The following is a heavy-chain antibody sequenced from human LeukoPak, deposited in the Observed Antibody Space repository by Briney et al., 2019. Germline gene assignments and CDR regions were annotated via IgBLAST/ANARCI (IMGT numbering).Heavy chain of an antibody. V-gene: IGHV4-30-2*01. Sequence: PSETLSLTCTVSGGSISSGGYYWSWIRQPPGKGLEWIGYIYHSGSTYYNPSLKSRVTISVDTSKNQFSLKLSSVTAADTAVYYCARVLSLSDFDYWGQGTLVTVSS. J-gene: IGHJ4*02. CDR1: GGSISSGGYY. CDR3: ARVLSLSDFDY. D-gene: IGHD2/OR15-2a*01. CDR2: IYHSGST.